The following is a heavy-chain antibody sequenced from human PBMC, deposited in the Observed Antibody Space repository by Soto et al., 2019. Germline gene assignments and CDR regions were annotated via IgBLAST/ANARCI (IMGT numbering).Heavy chain of an antibody. Sequence: QVQLQQWGAGLLKPSETLSLTCAVYGGSLSAYYWSWIRQPPGKGLEWIGEINPSGTTNYNPSLKSQVTISVDTSKNQFSLKLTSVTAADTAVYHCALAPAAHILHWGQGTLVTVSS. V-gene: IGHV4-34*01. CDR2: INPSGTT. D-gene: IGHD2-2*01. CDR3: ALAPAAHILH. CDR1: GGSLSAYY. J-gene: IGHJ1*01.